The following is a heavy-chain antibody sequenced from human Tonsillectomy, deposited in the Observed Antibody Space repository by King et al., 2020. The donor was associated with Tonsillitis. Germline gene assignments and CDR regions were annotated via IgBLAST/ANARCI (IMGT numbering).Heavy chain of an antibody. CDR3: VREAYD. CDR1: GYIFTDYY. J-gene: IGHJ4*02. D-gene: IGHD4-17*01. Sequence: VQLVQSGAEVKKPGASVKVSCKTSGYIFTDYYMHWVRQAPGQGLEWMGWINPNSGGTISAQKFKGRVTLTRDTSINTTYMELISLTSDDTAVYYCVREAYDWGRGTLITVSS. CDR2: INPNSGGT. V-gene: IGHV1-2*02.